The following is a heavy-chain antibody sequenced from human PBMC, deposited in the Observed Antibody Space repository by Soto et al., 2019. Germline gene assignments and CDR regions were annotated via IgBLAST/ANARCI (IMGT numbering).Heavy chain of an antibody. CDR3: ARVGSGYDHFDY. Sequence: ASVKVSCKASGYTFTSYGISWGRQAPGQGLEWMGWISAYNGNTNYAQKLQGRVTMTTDTSTSTAYMELRSLRSDDTVVYYCARVGSGYDHFDYWGQGTLVTVSS. D-gene: IGHD5-12*01. J-gene: IGHJ4*02. CDR1: GYTFTSYG. V-gene: IGHV1-18*01. CDR2: ISAYNGNT.